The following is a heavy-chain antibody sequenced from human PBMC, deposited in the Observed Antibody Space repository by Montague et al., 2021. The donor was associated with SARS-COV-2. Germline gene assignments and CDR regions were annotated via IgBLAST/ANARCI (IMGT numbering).Heavy chain of an antibody. D-gene: IGHD6-19*01. V-gene: IGHV4-59*08. CDR2: VYYNGDT. Sequence: SETLSLTCTVSGGSTASHYWNWIRQSPGKRPEWIGYVYYNGDTKNNPSPQIRVTISIDTSENQSSLRLNSVTAADTAVYFCARGWAFDPWGQGRLVTVSS. CDR1: GGSTASHY. CDR3: ARGWAFDP. J-gene: IGHJ3*01.